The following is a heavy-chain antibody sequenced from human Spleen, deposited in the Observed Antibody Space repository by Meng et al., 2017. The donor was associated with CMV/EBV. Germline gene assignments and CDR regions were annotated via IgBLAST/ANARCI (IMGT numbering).Heavy chain of an antibody. V-gene: IGHV1-46*01. Sequence: ASVKVSCKASGYTFTSYYMHWVRQAPGQGLEWMGIINPSGGSTSYAQKFQGRVTMNMDTPTSTVYMELSSLRSEDTAVYYRARGSPTTVTTYGMDVWGQGTTVTVSS. J-gene: IGHJ6*02. CDR2: INPSGGST. CDR1: GYTFTSYY. CDR3: ARGSPTTVTTYGMDV. D-gene: IGHD4-17*01.